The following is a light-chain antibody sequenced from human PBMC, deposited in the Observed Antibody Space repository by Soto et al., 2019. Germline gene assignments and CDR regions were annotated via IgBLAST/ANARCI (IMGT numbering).Light chain of an antibody. CDR1: QGISNY. V-gene: IGKV1-27*01. J-gene: IGKJ1*01. CDR3: QKYNNAPRT. Sequence: DIQMTQSPSSLSASVGDRVTITCRASQGISNYLAWYQHKPVTVPKLLIFGASTLQSGVPSRFSGSGSGTDFTLTISSLQPEDVATYYCQKYNNAPRTFGQGTKVDIK. CDR2: GAS.